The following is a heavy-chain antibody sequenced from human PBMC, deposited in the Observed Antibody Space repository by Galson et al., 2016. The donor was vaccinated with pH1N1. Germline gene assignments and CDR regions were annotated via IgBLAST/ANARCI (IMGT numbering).Heavy chain of an antibody. D-gene: IGHD2-2*01. CDR2: INPNSGGT. CDR1: GYTFTGYY. CDR3: ARRGSSTSHHYYGMDV. J-gene: IGHJ6*02. Sequence: SVKVSCKASGYTFTGYYMHWVRQAPGQGLEWMGWINPNSGGTKYAQKCQGRVTMTRDTPISTAYMELSRLRSDDAAVYYCARRGSSTSHHYYGMDVWGQGTTVTVSS. V-gene: IGHV1-2*02.